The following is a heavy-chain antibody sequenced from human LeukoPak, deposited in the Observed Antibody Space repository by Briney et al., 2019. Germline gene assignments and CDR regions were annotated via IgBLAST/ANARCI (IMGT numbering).Heavy chain of an antibody. CDR2: INHSGST. V-gene: IGHV4-34*01. CDR3: ARGKAGSLWFGPVAWFDP. CDR1: GGSFSGYY. J-gene: IGHJ5*02. D-gene: IGHD3-10*01. Sequence: SETLSLTCAVYGGSFSGYYWSWIRQPPGKGLEWIGEINHSGSTNYNPSLKSRVTISVDTSKNQFSLKLSSVTAADTAVYYCARGKAGSLWFGPVAWFDPWGQGTLVTVSS.